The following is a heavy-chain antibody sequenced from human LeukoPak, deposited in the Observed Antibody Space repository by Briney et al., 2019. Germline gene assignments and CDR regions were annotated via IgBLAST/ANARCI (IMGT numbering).Heavy chain of an antibody. J-gene: IGHJ4*02. D-gene: IGHD3-22*01. CDR2: INPNSGGT. CDR3: AREGYYYDSSGFFFLYY. V-gene: IGHV1-2*02. Sequence: ASVKVSCKASGYTFTGYYIHWVRQAPGQGLEWMGWINPNSGGTNYAQKFQGRVTMTRDTSISTAYMELSRPRSDDTAVYYCAREGYYYDSSGFFFLYYWGQGTLVTVSS. CDR1: GYTFTGYY.